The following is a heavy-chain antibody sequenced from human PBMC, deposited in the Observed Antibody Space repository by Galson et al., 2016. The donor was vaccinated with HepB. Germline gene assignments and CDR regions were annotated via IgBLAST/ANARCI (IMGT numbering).Heavy chain of an antibody. J-gene: IGHJ6*03. CDR3: ARAVGVVTSTNYYYYYYMDV. CDR2: IIPIFGTA. CDR1: GGIFSSYA. D-gene: IGHD2-21*02. V-gene: IGHV1-69*13. Sequence: SVKVSCKASGGIFSSYAISWVRQAPGQGLEWMGGIIPIFGTANYAQKFQGRVTITADESTSTAYMQLSSLRSEDTAVYYCARAVGVVTSTNYYYYYYMDVWGKGTTVTVSS.